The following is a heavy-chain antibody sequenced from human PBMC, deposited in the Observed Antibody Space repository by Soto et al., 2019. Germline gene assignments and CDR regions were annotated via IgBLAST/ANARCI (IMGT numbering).Heavy chain of an antibody. CDR1: GFTFTTHA. CDR3: AKDPPWTVGPLAMDV. CDR2: FSGSGGNI. J-gene: IGHJ6*02. D-gene: IGHD3-10*01. V-gene: IGHV3-23*01. Sequence: GSLRLSCVASGFTFTTHAMSWVRQSPGKGLEWVSTFSGSGGNIYYAEAVKGRLTISRDDSKNTLYLQMNSLRVEDTAVYYCAKDPPWTVGPLAMDVWGQGTTVTVSS.